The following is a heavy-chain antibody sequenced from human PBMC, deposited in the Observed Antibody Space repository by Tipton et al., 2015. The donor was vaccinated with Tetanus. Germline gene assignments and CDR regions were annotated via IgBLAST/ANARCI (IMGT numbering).Heavy chain of an antibody. V-gene: IGHV1-46*01. CDR3: ARDAVYGSGSFYNDWFDP. D-gene: IGHD3-10*01. CDR2: IHPGGGRT. CDR1: GGTFSNYA. Sequence: QSGPEVKEPGSSVRVSCKASGGTFSNYAINWVRQAPGQGLEWMGIIHPGGGRTTYAQGFQGRVILTREKSTSTVYLHLNSLRSDDTAVYFCARDAVYGSGSFYNDWFDPWGQGTLVTVSS. J-gene: IGHJ5*02.